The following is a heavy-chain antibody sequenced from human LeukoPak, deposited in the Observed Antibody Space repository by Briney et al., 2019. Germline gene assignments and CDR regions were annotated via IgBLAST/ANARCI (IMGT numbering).Heavy chain of an antibody. Sequence: GGSLRLSCGASGLTFSNHWMHWVRQVPGKGLVWVSRINGDGSRTSYADSVKGRFTISRDNAKNTVYLQMNSLRAEDTALYYCARDRGSTEFDYWGQGTLVTVSS. CDR1: GLTFSNHW. CDR3: ARDRGSTEFDY. V-gene: IGHV3-74*01. D-gene: IGHD2-2*01. CDR2: INGDGSRT. J-gene: IGHJ4*02.